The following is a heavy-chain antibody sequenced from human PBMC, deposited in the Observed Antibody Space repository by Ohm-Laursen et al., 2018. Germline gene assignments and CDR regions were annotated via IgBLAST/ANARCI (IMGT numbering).Heavy chain of an antibody. Sequence: SLRLSCTASGFTITSYWMTWVRQAPGKGLEWVAHIKKDVSATDYVDTVRGRFSISRDNAQNSLFLQMTSLRAEDTAVYYCAKRGSQWLETEGSNPRPYYFDYWGQGTLVTVSS. CDR3: AKRGSQWLETEGSNPRPYYFDY. D-gene: IGHD6-19*01. V-gene: IGHV3-7*03. CDR2: IKKDVSAT. CDR1: GFTITSYW. J-gene: IGHJ4*02.